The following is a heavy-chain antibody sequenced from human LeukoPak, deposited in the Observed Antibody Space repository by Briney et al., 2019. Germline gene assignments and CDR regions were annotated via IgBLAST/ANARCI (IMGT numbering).Heavy chain of an antibody. J-gene: IGHJ6*02. CDR2: ISAYNGNT. V-gene: IGHV1-18*01. Sequence: ASVTVSCKASGYTFTSYGISWVRQAPGQGLEWMGWISAYNGNTNYAQKLQGRVTMTRNTSISTAYMELSSLRSEDTAVYYCAGTPRMYYGMDVWGQGTTVTVSS. D-gene: IGHD2-8*01. CDR3: AGTPRMYYGMDV. CDR1: GYTFTSYG.